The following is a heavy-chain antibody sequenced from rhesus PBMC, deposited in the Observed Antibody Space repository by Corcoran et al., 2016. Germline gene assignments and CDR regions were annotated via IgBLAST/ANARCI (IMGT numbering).Heavy chain of an antibody. J-gene: IGHJ4*01. V-gene: IGHV4-127*01. CDR3: ARKCY. CDR1: GYSIRSGYC. CDR2: IGGSSGST. Sequence: QVQLQESGPGLVKPSETLSLTCAVSGYSIRSGYCWSWIRQPPGKGLEWIGYIGGSSGSTDYNPSLKSRVTIATDTSKNQFCLNLSSVTAADTDVYYCARKCYWGQGVLVTVSS.